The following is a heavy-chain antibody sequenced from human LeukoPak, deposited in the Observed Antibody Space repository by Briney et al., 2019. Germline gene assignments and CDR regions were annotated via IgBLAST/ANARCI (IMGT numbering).Heavy chain of an antibody. J-gene: IGHJ6*02. CDR1: GYTFTSYG. CDR2: ISAYNGNT. CDR3: ARGFRLAAAADYYYYGMDV. D-gene: IGHD6-13*01. Sequence: GASVKVSCKAPGYTFTSYGISWVRQAPGQGLEWMGWISAYNGNTNYAQKLQGRVTMTTDTSTSTAYMELRSLRSDDTAVYYCARGFRLAAAADYYYYGMDVWGQGTTVTVSS. V-gene: IGHV1-18*01.